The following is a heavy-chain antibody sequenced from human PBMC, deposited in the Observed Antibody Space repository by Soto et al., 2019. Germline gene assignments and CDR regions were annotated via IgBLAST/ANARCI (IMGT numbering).Heavy chain of an antibody. CDR3: ARSTVTHAFDI. V-gene: IGHV4-59*01. CDR2: IYYSGST. Sequence: SETPSLTCTVSGGSISSYYWSWIRQPPGKGLEWIGYIYYSGSTNYNPSLKSRVTISVDTSKNQFSLKLSSVTAADTAVYYCARSTVTHAFDIWGQGTMVTVSS. CDR1: GGSISSYY. J-gene: IGHJ3*02. D-gene: IGHD4-17*01.